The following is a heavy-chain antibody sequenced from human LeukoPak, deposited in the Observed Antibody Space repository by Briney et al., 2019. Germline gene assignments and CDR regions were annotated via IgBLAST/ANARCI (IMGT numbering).Heavy chain of an antibody. CDR3: AKDPRSYSANYYYGMDV. CDR1: GFTFSSYA. J-gene: IGHJ6*02. Sequence: GGSLRLSCAASGFTFSSYAMSWVRQAPGKGLEWVSAISGSGGSTYYAASVKGRFTISRDNSKNTLYLQMNSLRAEDTAVYYCAKDPRSYSANYYYGMDVWGQGTTVSVSS. D-gene: IGHD1-26*01. V-gene: IGHV3-23*01. CDR2: ISGSGGST.